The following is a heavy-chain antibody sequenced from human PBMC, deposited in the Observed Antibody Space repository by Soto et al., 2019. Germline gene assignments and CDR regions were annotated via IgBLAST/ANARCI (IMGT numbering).Heavy chain of an antibody. CDR3: ARVRGVAWFDP. CDR2: IYYSGST. Sequence: SEALPVTCTVSVGSISSYYWSWLRQPPGKGLEWIGYIYYSGSTNYNPSLKSRVTISVDTSKNQFSLKLSSVTAADTAVYYCARVRGVAWFDPWGQGTLVTVSS. CDR1: VGSISSYY. J-gene: IGHJ5*02. V-gene: IGHV4-59*01. D-gene: IGHD2-21*01.